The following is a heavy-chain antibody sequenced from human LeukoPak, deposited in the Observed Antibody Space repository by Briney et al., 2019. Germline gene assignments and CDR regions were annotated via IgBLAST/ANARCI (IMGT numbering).Heavy chain of an antibody. D-gene: IGHD3-22*01. CDR2: ISSNGGST. CDR3: ARGGMIDY. J-gene: IGHJ4*02. Sequence: GGSLRLSCAASGFTLSSYAMHWVRQAPWKGLEYVSAISSNGGSTYYANSVKGRFTISRDNSKNTLYLQMGSRRAEDMAVYYCARGGMIDYWGQGTLVTVSS. V-gene: IGHV3-64*01. CDR1: GFTLSSYA.